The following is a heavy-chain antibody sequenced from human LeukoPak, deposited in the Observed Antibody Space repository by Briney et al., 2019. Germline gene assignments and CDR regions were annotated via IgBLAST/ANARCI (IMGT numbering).Heavy chain of an antibody. CDR1: GFTFDDYA. J-gene: IGHJ4*02. V-gene: IGHV3-9*01. CDR3: ARRAGAYSHPYDY. CDR2: ISWNSGSI. Sequence: GGSLRLSCAASGFTFDDYATHWVRQAPGKGLEWVSGISWNSGSIGYADSVKGRFTISRDNSKNTLYLQMNSLRSEDTAVYYCARRAGAYSHPYDYWGQGTLVTVSS. D-gene: IGHD4/OR15-4a*01.